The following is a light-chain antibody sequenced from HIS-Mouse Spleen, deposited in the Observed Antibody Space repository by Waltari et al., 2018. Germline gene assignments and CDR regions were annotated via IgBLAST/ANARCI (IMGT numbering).Light chain of an antibody. Sequence: SYELTQPPSVSVSPGQTANITCLGAKLGDKYACWYQQKPGQAPVLVIYQDSKRPSGIPERFSGSNSGNTATLTISGTQAMDEADYYCQAWDSSTAVFGTGTKVTVL. CDR1: KLGDKY. V-gene: IGLV3-1*01. CDR3: QAWDSSTAV. J-gene: IGLJ1*01. CDR2: QDS.